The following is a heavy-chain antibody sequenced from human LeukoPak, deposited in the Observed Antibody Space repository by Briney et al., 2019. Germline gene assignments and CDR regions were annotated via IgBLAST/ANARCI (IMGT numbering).Heavy chain of an antibody. CDR1: GFTFSNAW. J-gene: IGHJ3*02. CDR3: ARACGGDCYSDAFDI. D-gene: IGHD2-21*02. Sequence: GGSLRLSCAASGFTFSNAWMNWVRQAPGKGLEWVAVVSKDTVSKIYRDSVKGRFTISRDNAKNSLYLQMNSLRAEDTAVYYCARACGGDCYSDAFDIWGQGTMVTVSS. V-gene: IGHV3-30*03. CDR2: VSKDTVSK.